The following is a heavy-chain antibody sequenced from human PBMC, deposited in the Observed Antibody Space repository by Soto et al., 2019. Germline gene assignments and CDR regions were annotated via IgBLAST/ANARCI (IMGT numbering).Heavy chain of an antibody. CDR1: GYTFTSYG. J-gene: IGHJ4*02. CDR2: ISAYNGNT. V-gene: IGHV1-18*01. CDR3: ARDQWSEPGIAVAGTPSL. Sequence: QVPLVQSGAEVKKPGASVKVSCKASGYTFTSYGISWVRQAPGQGLEWMGWISAYNGNTNYAQKLQGRVTMTTDTSTSTAYMELRSLRSDDTAVYYCARDQWSEPGIAVAGTPSLWGQGTLVTVSS. D-gene: IGHD6-19*01.